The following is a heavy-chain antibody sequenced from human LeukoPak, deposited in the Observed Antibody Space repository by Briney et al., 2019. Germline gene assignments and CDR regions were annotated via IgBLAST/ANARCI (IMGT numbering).Heavy chain of an antibody. D-gene: IGHD6-6*01. Sequence: GGSLRLSCAASGFTFSSYAMSWVRQAPGKGLEWVSAISGSGGSTYYADSVKGRFTISRDNSKNTLYLQMNSLRAEDTAIYYCAKDRYSSSYQFDYWGQGTLVTVSS. V-gene: IGHV3-23*01. J-gene: IGHJ4*02. CDR1: GFTFSSYA. CDR3: AKDRYSSSYQFDY. CDR2: ISGSGGST.